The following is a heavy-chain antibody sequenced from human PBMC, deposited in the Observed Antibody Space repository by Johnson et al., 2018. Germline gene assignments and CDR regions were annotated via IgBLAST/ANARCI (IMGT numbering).Heavy chain of an antibody. Sequence: QPGGSLRLSCAASALTLSDYAMHWVRQAPGKGLDWMAVISYDGSNKYYAESVKGRFTISRDNSKNTLYLQMNSLRAEDTAVYYCARDAWDPNGDAFDIWGQGTMVTVSS. J-gene: IGHJ3*02. CDR2: ISYDGSNK. CDR1: ALTLSDYA. D-gene: IGHD1-26*01. CDR3: ARDAWDPNGDAFDI. V-gene: IGHV3-30*04.